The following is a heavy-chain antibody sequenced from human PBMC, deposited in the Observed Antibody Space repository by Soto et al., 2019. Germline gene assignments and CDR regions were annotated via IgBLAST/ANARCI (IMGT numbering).Heavy chain of an antibody. Sequence: GGSLRLACAASVFTFARYSMNWVRQAPGKGLEWVSSISSTTNYIYYGDSMKGRFTISRDNAKNSLYLEMNSLRAEDTAVYYCARESEDLTSNFDYWGQGTLVTVSS. J-gene: IGHJ4*02. CDR1: VFTFARYS. V-gene: IGHV3-21*06. CDR3: ARESEDLTSNFDY. CDR2: ISSTTNYI.